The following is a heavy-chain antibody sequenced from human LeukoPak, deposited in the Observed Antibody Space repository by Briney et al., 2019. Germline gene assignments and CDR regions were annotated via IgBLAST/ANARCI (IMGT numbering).Heavy chain of an antibody. J-gene: IGHJ4*02. CDR3: ARGTENISWWYAMNY. CDR2: IRRDGSNT. D-gene: IGHD6-13*01. CDR1: GFTFSTYW. Sequence: GGSLRLSCAASGFTFSTYWMHWVRQAPGKGLEWVSSIRRDGSNTNYVDSVKGRFTISRDNAKNTLYLQMNSLRGEDTAVYYCARGTENISWWYAMNYWGQGTLVTVSS. V-gene: IGHV3-74*01.